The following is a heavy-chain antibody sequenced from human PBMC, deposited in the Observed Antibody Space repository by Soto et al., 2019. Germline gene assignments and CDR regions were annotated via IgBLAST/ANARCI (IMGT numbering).Heavy chain of an antibody. J-gene: IGHJ4*02. CDR2: IYSGDNT. CDR1: GFTVSSNY. D-gene: IGHD6-6*01. V-gene: IGHV3-66*01. CDR3: ASGGSSLNFDS. Sequence: PGGSLRLSCAASGFTVSSNYMSWVRQAPGKGLERVSLIYSGDNTNYADSVKGRFTISRDNSKNTLYLQMNSLRAEDTAVYYCASGGSSLNFDSWGQGTLVTVSS.